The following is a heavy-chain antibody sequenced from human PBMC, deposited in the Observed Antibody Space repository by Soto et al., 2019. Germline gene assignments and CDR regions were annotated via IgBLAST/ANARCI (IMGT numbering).Heavy chain of an antibody. J-gene: IGHJ6*03. V-gene: IGHV3-7*01. Sequence: GGSLRLSCAASGFTFSSYWMSWVRQAPGKGLEWVANIKQDGSEKYYVDSVKGRFTISRDNAKNSLYLQMNSLRAEDTAVYYYARGYWNYVFWSGYYLGFYNDYYYYYMNVWGKGTRFTVSS. D-gene: IGHD3-3*01. CDR3: ARGYWNYVFWSGYYLGFYNDYYYYYMNV. CDR2: IKQDGSEK. CDR1: GFTFSSYW.